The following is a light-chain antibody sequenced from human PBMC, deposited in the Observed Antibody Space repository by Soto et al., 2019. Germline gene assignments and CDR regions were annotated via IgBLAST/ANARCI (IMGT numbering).Light chain of an antibody. CDR1: QSVSSY. V-gene: IGKV3-11*01. J-gene: IGKJ4*01. Sequence: DIVLTQSPATLSLSPGERATLSCRASQSVSSYLAWYQQKPGQAPRLLIYDASNRATGIPARFGGSGSGTDFTLTISSLEPEDFAVYYCQQRSNWPLTFGGGTKVEIK. CDR2: DAS. CDR3: QQRSNWPLT.